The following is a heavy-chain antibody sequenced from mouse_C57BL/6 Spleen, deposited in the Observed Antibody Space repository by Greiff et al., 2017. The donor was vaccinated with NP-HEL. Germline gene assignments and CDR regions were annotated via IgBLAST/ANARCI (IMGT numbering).Heavy chain of an antibody. D-gene: IGHD2-5*01. V-gene: IGHV1-55*01. CDR1: GYTFTSYW. Sequence: VQLQQPGAELVKPGASVKMSCKASGYTFTSYWITWVKQRPGQGLEWIGDIYPGSGSTNYNEKFKSKATLTVDKSSRNAYMQLSSLTSEDSAVYYCARREDYSSNYGNAMDYWGQGTSVTVSS. CDR2: IYPGSGST. J-gene: IGHJ4*01. CDR3: ARREDYSSNYGNAMDY.